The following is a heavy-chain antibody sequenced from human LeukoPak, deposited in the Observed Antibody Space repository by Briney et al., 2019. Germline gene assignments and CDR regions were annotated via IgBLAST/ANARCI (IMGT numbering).Heavy chain of an antibody. CDR3: AREFGSQVDTAMVMSFDY. J-gene: IGHJ4*02. Sequence: ASVTVSCKASGYTFTSYYMHWVRQAPGQGLEWMGIINPSGGSTSYAQKFQGRVTMTRDTSTSTVYMELSSLRSEDTAVYYCAREFGSQVDTAMVMSFDYWGQGTLVTVSS. CDR1: GYTFTSYY. D-gene: IGHD5-18*01. V-gene: IGHV1-46*01. CDR2: INPSGGST.